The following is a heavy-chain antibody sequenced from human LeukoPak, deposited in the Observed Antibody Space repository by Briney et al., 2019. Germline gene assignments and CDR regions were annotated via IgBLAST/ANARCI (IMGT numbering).Heavy chain of an antibody. V-gene: IGHV3-7*01. Sequence: GGSLRLSCTASGFTFGDYAMSWFRQAPGKGPEWVANIKQDGSEKYYVDSVKGRFTISRDNAETSLHLQMNSLRAEDTAVYYCARGGNHGDYWYFDLWGRGTLVTVSS. CDR3: ARGGNHGDYWYFDL. CDR2: IKQDGSEK. J-gene: IGHJ2*01. CDR1: GFTFGDYA. D-gene: IGHD4-17*01.